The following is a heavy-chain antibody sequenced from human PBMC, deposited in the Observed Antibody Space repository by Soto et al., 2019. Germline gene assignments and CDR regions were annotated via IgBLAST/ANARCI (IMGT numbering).Heavy chain of an antibody. Sequence: SWVRQALGQGLEWMGWISAYNGNTNYAQKLQGRVTMTTDTSTSTAYMELRSLRSDDTAVYYCARRGDILTGHWFDPWGQGTLVTVSP. V-gene: IGHV1-18*01. CDR3: ARRGDILTGHWFDP. D-gene: IGHD3-9*01. J-gene: IGHJ5*02. CDR2: ISAYNGNT.